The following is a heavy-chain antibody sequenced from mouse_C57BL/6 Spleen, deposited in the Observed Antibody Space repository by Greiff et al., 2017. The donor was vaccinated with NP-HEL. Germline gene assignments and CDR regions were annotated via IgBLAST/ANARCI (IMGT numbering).Heavy chain of an antibody. Sequence: QVQLQQPGAELVKAGASVKMSCKASGYTFTSYWMHWVKQRLGQGLEWFAETNLTNGRTYYNEKFKSKATLTVDKSSSTAYMLLSGPTFEDSAVYYCARIKKIVATYFDYWGQGTTLIVSS. CDR2: TNLTNGRT. V-gene: IGHV1S81*02. J-gene: IGHJ2*01. CDR3: ARIKKIVATYFDY. D-gene: IGHD1-1*01. CDR1: GYTFTSYW.